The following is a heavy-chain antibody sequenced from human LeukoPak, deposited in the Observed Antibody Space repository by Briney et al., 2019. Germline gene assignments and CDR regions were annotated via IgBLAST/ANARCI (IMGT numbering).Heavy chain of an antibody. CDR3: AKEGTDQDHYYYMDV. CDR2: IYYSGST. Sequence: PSETLSLTCTVSVGSIRSHYWRWIRQPPGKGLEWIGYIYYSGSTNYNPSLKSRVTISLDTSKNQFSLKLSSVTAAGTAVYSCAKEGTDQDHYYYMDVWGKGTTVTVSS. CDR1: VGSIRSHY. D-gene: IGHD2-15*01. J-gene: IGHJ6*03. V-gene: IGHV4-59*11.